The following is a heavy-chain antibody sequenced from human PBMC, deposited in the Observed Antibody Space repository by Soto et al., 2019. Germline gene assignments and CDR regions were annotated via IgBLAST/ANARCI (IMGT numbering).Heavy chain of an antibody. CDR2: IYYSGST. D-gene: IGHD3-10*01. CDR1: GGSVSSGSYY. V-gene: IGHV4-61*01. Sequence: QVQLQESGPGLVKPSETLSLTCTVSGGSVSSGSYYWSWIRQPPGKGLEWIGYIYYSGSTNYNPSLKSRVTISVDTAKNQFSLKLSSVTAADTSVYYGARTLTMVRGVIDYWGQGTLVTVSS. CDR3: ARTLTMVRGVIDY. J-gene: IGHJ4*02.